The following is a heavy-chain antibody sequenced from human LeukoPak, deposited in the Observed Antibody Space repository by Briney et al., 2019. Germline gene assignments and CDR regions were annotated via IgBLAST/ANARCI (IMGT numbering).Heavy chain of an antibody. V-gene: IGHV4-59*08. J-gene: IGHJ4*02. D-gene: IGHD2/OR15-2a*01. CDR3: ARAFPWAYYFDY. Sequence: SETLSLTCTISGGSISSYYWSWLRQPPGKGLEWIGYVFYSGSTNYNPSLQSRVTISVDTSENQFSLRLSSLTAADTAVYYCARAFPWAYYFDYWGQGTLVTVSS. CDR1: GGSISSYY. CDR2: VFYSGST.